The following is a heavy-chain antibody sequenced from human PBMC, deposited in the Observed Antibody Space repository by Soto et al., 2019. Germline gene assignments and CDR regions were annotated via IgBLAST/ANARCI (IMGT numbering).Heavy chain of an antibody. CDR2: TYYRSKWYN. J-gene: IGHJ6*02. V-gene: IGHV6-1*01. D-gene: IGHD3-10*01. CDR1: GDSVSRNSAA. CDR3: TRGIGVTIVRGIRYCYYGMDV. Sequence: SQTLSLTCAISGDSVSRNSAAWNWIRQSPSRSLEWLGRTYYRSKWYNDYAVSVKSRITINPDTSKNQFSLQLNSVTPEDTAVYYCTRGIGVTIVRGIRYCYYGMDVWGQRTTVTVSS.